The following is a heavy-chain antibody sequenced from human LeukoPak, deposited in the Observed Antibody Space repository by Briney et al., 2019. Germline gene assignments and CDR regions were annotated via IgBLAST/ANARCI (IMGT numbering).Heavy chain of an antibody. D-gene: IGHD3-9*01. Sequence: QPGGSLRLSCAASGFTFSSYAMSWVRQAPGKGLEWVSAISGSGGSTYYADSVKGRFTISRDNSKNTLYLQMNSLRAEDTAVYYCAKDLGPGFDWLLSTPTGYFDYWGQGTLVTVSS. CDR2: ISGSGGST. CDR3: AKDLGPGFDWLLSTPTGYFDY. CDR1: GFTFSSYA. V-gene: IGHV3-23*01. J-gene: IGHJ4*02.